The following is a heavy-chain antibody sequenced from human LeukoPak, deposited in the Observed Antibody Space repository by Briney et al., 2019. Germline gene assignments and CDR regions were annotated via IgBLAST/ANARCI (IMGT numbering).Heavy chain of an antibody. CDR1: GASLSETS. CDR3: ATADKWEPLDY. J-gene: IGHJ4*02. V-gene: IGHV1-24*01. D-gene: IGHD1-26*01. CDR2: FDPEDGES. Sequence: ASVKASCKVSGASLSETSTHWVRQAPGQWLEWMGGFDPEDGESIFAQRFQGRFSMTEDTSTDTAYMELRSLRPEDTAVYYCATADKWEPLDYWGQGTLVTVSS.